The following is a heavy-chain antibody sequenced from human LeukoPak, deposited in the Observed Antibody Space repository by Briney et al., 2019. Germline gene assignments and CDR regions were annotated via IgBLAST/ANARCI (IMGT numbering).Heavy chain of an antibody. J-gene: IGHJ1*01. CDR1: GGSFSGYY. CDR2: INHSGST. D-gene: IGHD2-2*02. Sequence: SEALSLTCAVYGGSFSGYYWSWIRQPPGKGLEWIGEINHSGSTNYNPSLKSRVTISVDTSKNQFSLKLSSVTAADTAVYYCARGSYCSSTSCYTSSGDAEYFQHWGQGTLVTVSS. CDR3: ARGSYCSSTSCYTSSGDAEYFQH. V-gene: IGHV4-34*01.